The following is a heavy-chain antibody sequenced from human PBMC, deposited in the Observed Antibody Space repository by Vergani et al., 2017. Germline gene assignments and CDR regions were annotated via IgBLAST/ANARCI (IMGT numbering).Heavy chain of an antibody. Sequence: QVKLQESGPGLLKPSQTLSLTCTVSGESIRSGSHYWSWIRQPAGKGPEWSGHLHTGGSTDLNPSFKSRVSISVDTSKSQFSLKLNSVTVADTAVYYCARSRPYCTSGSCPAIWGQGTLVTVSS. CDR2: LHTGGST. CDR1: GESIRSGSHY. D-gene: IGHD2-15*01. J-gene: IGHJ4*02. CDR3: ARSRPYCTSGSCPAI. V-gene: IGHV4-61*02.